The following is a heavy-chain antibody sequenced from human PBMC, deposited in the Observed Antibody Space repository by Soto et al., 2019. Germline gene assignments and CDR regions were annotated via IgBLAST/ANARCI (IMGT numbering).Heavy chain of an antibody. D-gene: IGHD3-3*01. CDR1: GFTFSNYA. Sequence: GGSLRLSCTASGFTFSNYAMSWVRQAPGTGLEWVSAITGSGSNTYYADSVKGRFTISRDNSKNTLYLQMNSLRADDTAVYYCAKGPHYDFWSGSSRVDFPHWGQGTLVTVSS. CDR2: ITGSGSNT. CDR3: AKGPHYDFWSGSSRVDFPH. V-gene: IGHV3-23*01. J-gene: IGHJ1*01.